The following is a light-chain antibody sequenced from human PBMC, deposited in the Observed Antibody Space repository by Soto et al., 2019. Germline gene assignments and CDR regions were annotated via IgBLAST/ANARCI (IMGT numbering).Light chain of an antibody. CDR2: KVS. Sequence: EVVMTQSPLSLPVTLGQPASISCRSSQSLAYIDGNTYLSWFQQRPGQSPRRLIYKVSNRESGVRERSSGVGSGSYFTLKSSRVEPEIVGVYYGMKGKHWPPYTFGQGTKLDIK. J-gene: IGKJ2*01. CDR3: MKGKHWPPYT. V-gene: IGKV2-30*01. CDR1: QSLAYIDGNTY.